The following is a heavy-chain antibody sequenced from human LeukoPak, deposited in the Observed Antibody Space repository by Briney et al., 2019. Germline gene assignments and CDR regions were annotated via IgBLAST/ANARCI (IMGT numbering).Heavy chain of an antibody. CDR2: ISAYNGNT. CDR1: GYTFTSYG. Sequence: GASVKVSCKASGYTFTSYGISWVRQAPGQGLEWMGWISAYNGNTNYAQKLQGRVTMTTDTSTSTAYMELRSLRSDDTAVYYCARVCPSAGWWSIVVVPAATYYFDYWGQGTLVTVSS. V-gene: IGHV1-18*01. CDR3: ARVCPSAGWWSIVVVPAATYYFDY. D-gene: IGHD2-2*01. J-gene: IGHJ4*02.